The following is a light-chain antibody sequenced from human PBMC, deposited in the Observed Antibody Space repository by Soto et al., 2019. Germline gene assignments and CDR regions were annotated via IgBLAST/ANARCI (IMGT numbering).Light chain of an antibody. Sequence: EIVMTQSPATPSVSPGERATLSCRASQSVSNNLAWYQQKPGQAPRLLIYGASTRATGIPARFSGSGSGTEFTLTISSLQSEDFAVYYCQQYNNWPYTFGQGTKLEIK. CDR2: GAS. CDR1: QSVSNN. J-gene: IGKJ2*01. CDR3: QQYNNWPYT. V-gene: IGKV3-15*01.